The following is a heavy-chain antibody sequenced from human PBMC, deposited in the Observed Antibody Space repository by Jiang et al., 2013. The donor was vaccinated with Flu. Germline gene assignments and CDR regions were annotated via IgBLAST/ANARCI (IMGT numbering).Heavy chain of an antibody. CDR2: IYYSGST. CDR3: ARDVPGYSSAWYFDY. V-gene: IGHV4-59*01. Sequence: LLESGPGLVKPSETLSLTCSVSGGSISSYYWNWIRQPPGKGLEWIGYIYYSGSTNYNPSLKSRVTISVDTSKNQFSLKLSSVTAADTAVYYCARDVPGYSSAWYFDYWGRGTLVTVSS. J-gene: IGHJ4*02. D-gene: IGHD6-19*01. CDR1: GGSISSYY.